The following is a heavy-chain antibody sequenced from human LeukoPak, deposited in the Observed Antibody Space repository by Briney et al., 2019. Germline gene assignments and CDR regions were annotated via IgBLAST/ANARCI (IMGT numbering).Heavy chain of an antibody. D-gene: IGHD4/OR15-4a*01. CDR2: IYWDDDK. V-gene: IGHV2-5*02. CDR3: AHRRPDGAYVDY. Sequence: SGPTLVNPTQTLTLTCTFSGFSLSTSRVGVGWTRPPPGKALEWLALIYWDDDKRYTPSLKSRLTITKDTSKNQVVLTMTNMDPVDTAIYYCAHRRPDGAYVDYWGQGTLVTVSS. CDR1: GFSLSTSRVG. J-gene: IGHJ4*02.